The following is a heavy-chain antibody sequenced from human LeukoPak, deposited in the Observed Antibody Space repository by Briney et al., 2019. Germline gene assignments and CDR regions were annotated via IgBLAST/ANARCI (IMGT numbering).Heavy chain of an antibody. V-gene: IGHV1-18*04. CDR2: ISAYNGNT. D-gene: IGHD6-13*01. CDR1: GYTFTSYG. Sequence: ASVKVSCKASGYTFTSYGISWVRQAPGQGPEWMGWISAYNGNTNYAQKLQGRVTMTTDTSTSTAYMELRSLRSDDTAVYYCARGTPYSSSWEFDYWGQGTPVTVSS. J-gene: IGHJ4*02. CDR3: ARGTPYSSSWEFDY.